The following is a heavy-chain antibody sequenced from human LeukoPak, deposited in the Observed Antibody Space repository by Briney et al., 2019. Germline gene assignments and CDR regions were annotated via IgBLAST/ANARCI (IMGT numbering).Heavy chain of an antibody. Sequence: SETLSLTCTVSGGSISSSSYYWGWIRQPPGKGLEWIGSIYYSGSTYYNPSLKSRVTISVDTSKNQFSLKLSSVTAADTAVYYCARVVGGPINYYYYYMDVWGKGTTVTISS. CDR2: IYYSGST. J-gene: IGHJ6*03. CDR3: ARVVGGPINYYYYYMDV. D-gene: IGHD2-15*01. CDR1: GGSISSSSYY. V-gene: IGHV4-39*07.